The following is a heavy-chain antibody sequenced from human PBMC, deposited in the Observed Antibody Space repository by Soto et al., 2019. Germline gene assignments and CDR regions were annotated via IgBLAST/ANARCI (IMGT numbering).Heavy chain of an antibody. D-gene: IGHD2-8*01. Sequence: GGSLRLSCAASGFTFSSYSMNWVRQAPGKGLEWVSYISSSSSTIYYADSVKGRFTISRDNAKNSLYLQMNSLRDEDTAVYYCARGYPKYCTNGVCYYYYYGMDVWGQGTKFTVSS. CDR1: GFTFSSYS. CDR3: ARGYPKYCTNGVCYYYYYGMDV. J-gene: IGHJ6*02. V-gene: IGHV3-48*02. CDR2: ISSSSSTI.